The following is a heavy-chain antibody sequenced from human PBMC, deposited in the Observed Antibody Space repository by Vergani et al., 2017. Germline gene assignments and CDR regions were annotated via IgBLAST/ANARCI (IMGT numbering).Heavy chain of an antibody. D-gene: IGHD1-26*01. CDR2: ISGSGDNT. V-gene: IGHV3-23*04. Sequence: EVQLVESGGGLVQPGRSLRLSCAASRFTFNNYAMTWVRQAPGKGLEWVSSISGSGDNTYYADSVKGRFTVSRDNSKNTLYLRMSSLRVDDTAVYYCASQQWELYYWGQGTLVTVSS. CDR1: RFTFNNYA. CDR3: ASQQWELYY. J-gene: IGHJ4*02.